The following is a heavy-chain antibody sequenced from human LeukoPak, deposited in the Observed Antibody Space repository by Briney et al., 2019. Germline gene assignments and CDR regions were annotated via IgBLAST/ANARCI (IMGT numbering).Heavy chain of an antibody. CDR2: IYIGGST. D-gene: IGHD3-22*01. V-gene: IGHV3-53*01. CDR3: ALGNYDSSGYYPLPIVY. Sequence: PGGSLRLSCAASGFSVSSNYMSWVRQAPGKGLEWVSVIYIGGSTYYADSVKGRFTISRDNSKNTLYLQMNSLRAEDTAVYYCALGNYDSSGYYPLPIVYWGQGTLVTVSS. J-gene: IGHJ4*02. CDR1: GFSVSSNY.